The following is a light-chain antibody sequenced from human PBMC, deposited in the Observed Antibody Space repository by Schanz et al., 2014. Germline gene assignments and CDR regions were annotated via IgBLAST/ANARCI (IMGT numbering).Light chain of an antibody. CDR1: QSVLYSSNNKNY. CDR2: WAS. J-gene: IGKJ5*01. Sequence: DIVMTQSPDSLAVSLGERVTINCKSSQSVLYSSNNKNYLAWYQHKPGQPHNLLIYWASTRESGVPDRFSGSGSGTDFTLTISSLQAEDMAIYYYQQFYTTPVTFGQGTRLEIK. V-gene: IGKV4-1*01. CDR3: QQFYTTPVT.